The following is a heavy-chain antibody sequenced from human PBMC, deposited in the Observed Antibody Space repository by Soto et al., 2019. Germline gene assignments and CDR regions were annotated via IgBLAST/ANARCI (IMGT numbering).Heavy chain of an antibody. V-gene: IGHV3-53*02. J-gene: IGHJ6*02. CDR2: IYSGGNK. Sequence: EVQLVETGGGLIQPGGSLRLSCAASGFNVSTDNMSWVRQAPGQGLEWVSVIYSGGNKFYAESVKGRFTISRDNSKNTLYLQMNRVRVDDTAVYYCARDRSIAGRNYHYGMDVWGQGTTVTVS. D-gene: IGHD6-6*01. CDR1: GFNVSTDN. CDR3: ARDRSIAGRNYHYGMDV.